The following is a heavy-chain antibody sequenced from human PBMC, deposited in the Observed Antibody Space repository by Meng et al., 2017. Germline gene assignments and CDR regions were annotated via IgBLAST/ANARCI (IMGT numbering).Heavy chain of an antibody. D-gene: IGHD3-9*01. V-gene: IGHV4-34*01. CDR2: INHSGST. Sequence: QGQLQQGGAGLLKPSETLSLTVAVYGGSFSGYYWSWIRQPPGKGLEWIGEINHSGSTNYNPSLKSRVTISVDTSKNQFSLKLSSVTAADTAVYYCARVFTIRDAFDIWGQGTMVTVSS. CDR1: GGSFSGYY. J-gene: IGHJ3*02. CDR3: ARVFTIRDAFDI.